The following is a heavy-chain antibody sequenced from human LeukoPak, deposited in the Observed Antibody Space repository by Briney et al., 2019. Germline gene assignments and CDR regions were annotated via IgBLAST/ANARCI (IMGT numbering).Heavy chain of an antibody. CDR1: GDSFTSVTDY. V-gene: IGHV4-39*07. CDR2: GDYSGGT. D-gene: IGHD6-19*01. J-gene: IGHJ4*02. Sequence: PSETLSLTRTVSGDSFTSVTDYWAWIRQPPGKGLEWIASGDYSGGTYYKPSLESRVAISADMSKNQISLKLTSVTGADTAVYYCAGERGEEYSSGWYKTNYFYNWGQGIRVTVSS. CDR3: AGERGEEYSSGWYKTNYFYN.